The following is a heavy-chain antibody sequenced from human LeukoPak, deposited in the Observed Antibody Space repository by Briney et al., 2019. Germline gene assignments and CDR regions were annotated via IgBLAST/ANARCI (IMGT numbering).Heavy chain of an antibody. Sequence: GASAKVSCKASGYTFSAYHITWVRQAPGQGLEWMGWISAYNGNTNYAQNLQGRVTMTTDTSTSTAYMELRSLRSDDTAVYYCARGGYSYGYYSLYYFDYWGQGTLVTVSS. V-gene: IGHV1-18*01. CDR3: ARGGYSYGYYSLYYFDY. CDR1: GYTFSAYH. CDR2: ISAYNGNT. J-gene: IGHJ4*02. D-gene: IGHD5-18*01.